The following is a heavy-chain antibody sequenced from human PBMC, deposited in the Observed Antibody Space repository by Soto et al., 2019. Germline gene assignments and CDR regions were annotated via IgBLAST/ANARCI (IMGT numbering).Heavy chain of an antibody. CDR3: ARELAVTTPNFDY. V-gene: IGHV3-33*01. Sequence: GGSLRLSCAASGFTFSSYGMHWVRQAPGKGLEWVAVIWYDGSNKYYADSVKGRFTISRDNSKNTLYLQMNSLRAEDTAVYYCARELAVTTPNFDYWGQGTLVTVSS. D-gene: IGHD4-17*01. CDR1: GFTFSSYG. J-gene: IGHJ4*02. CDR2: IWYDGSNK.